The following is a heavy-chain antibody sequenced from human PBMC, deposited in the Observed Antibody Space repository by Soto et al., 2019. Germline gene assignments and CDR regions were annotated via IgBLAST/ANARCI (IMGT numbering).Heavy chain of an antibody. CDR3: ARFYYYASSGFDP. CDR1: GGSISSYY. CDR2: IYYSGST. J-gene: IGHJ5*02. Sequence: SETLSLTCTVSGGSISSYYWSWIRQPPGKGLEWIGYIYYSGSTNYNPSLKSRVTISVDTSKNQFSLKLSSVTAADTAVYYCARFYYYASSGFDPWGQGTLATVSS. V-gene: IGHV4-59*01. D-gene: IGHD3-22*01.